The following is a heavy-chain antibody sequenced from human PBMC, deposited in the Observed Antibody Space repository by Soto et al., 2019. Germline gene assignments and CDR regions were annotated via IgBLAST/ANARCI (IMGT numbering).Heavy chain of an antibody. D-gene: IGHD3-22*01. Sequence: PSETLSLTCAEYGGSFSGPYWSWIRQPPGKGLEWIGEINHSGGTSYNPSLKSRVTISVDTSKSQFSLKLTSVTAADRAVYYCARGSVDTVDSSGFYEYWGQVTPVTVSS. CDR3: ARGSVDTVDSSGFYEY. J-gene: IGHJ4*02. CDR2: INHSGGT. V-gene: IGHV4-34*01. CDR1: GGSFSGPY.